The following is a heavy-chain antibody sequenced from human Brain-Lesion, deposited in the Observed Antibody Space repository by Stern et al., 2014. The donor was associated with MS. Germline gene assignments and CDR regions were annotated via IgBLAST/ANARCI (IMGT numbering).Heavy chain of an antibody. V-gene: IGHV3-23*04. CDR2: ISGRGGRT. J-gene: IGHJ1*01. CDR3: AKWPHHIAVDGTRYFQH. D-gene: IGHD6-19*01. Sequence: EVQLVESGGGLVQPGGSLRLSCAASGFSFSTYAMSWVRQTPGKGLPWVSVISGRGGRTYYGDSVKGRFTITRDNSKNTLYLQMDSLRADDTAVYYCAKWPHHIAVDGTRYFQHWGQGALVTVSS. CDR1: GFSFSTYA.